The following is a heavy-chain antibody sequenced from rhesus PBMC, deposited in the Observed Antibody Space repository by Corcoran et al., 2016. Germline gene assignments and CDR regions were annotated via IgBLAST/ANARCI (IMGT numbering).Heavy chain of an antibody. CDR1: GFTFSSYG. V-gene: IGHV3S5*01. CDR2: ISNGGGST. Sequence: EVQLVESGGGLVQPGGSLRLSCAASGFTFSSYGMSWVRQAPGKGLEWVSYISNGGGSTYYAHSVKGRFTISRDKSKNTLSLQMNSLRAEDTAVYYCAKPYGLDSWGQGVVVTVSS. CDR3: AKPYGLDS. J-gene: IGHJ6*01.